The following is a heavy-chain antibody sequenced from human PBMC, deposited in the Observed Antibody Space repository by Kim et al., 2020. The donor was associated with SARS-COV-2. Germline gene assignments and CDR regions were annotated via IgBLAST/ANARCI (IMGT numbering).Heavy chain of an antibody. D-gene: IGHD5-12*01. CDR1: GGSISSYY. J-gene: IGHJ3*02. CDR2: IYYSGST. CDR3: ARITKRWLQLAADAFDI. V-gene: IGHV4-59*13. Sequence: SETLSLTCTVSGGSISSYYWSWIRQPPGKGLEWIGYIYYSGSTNYNPSLKSRVTISVDTSKNQFSLKLSSVTAADTAVYYCARITKRWLQLAADAFDIWGQGTMVTVSS.